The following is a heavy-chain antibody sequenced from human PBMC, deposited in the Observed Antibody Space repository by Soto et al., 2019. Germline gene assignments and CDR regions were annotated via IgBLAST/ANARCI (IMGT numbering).Heavy chain of an antibody. CDR2: IIPILGIA. J-gene: IGHJ4*02. V-gene: IGHV1-69*08. CDR1: GGTFSSYT. CDR3: ARDPNYGDPLD. Sequence: QVQLVQSGAEVKKPGSSVKVSCKASGGTFSSYTISWVRQAPGQGLEWMGRIIPILGIANYAQKFQGRVTITADKSTSTAYMELSSLRSEDTAVYYCARDPNYGDPLDWGQGTLVTVSS. D-gene: IGHD4-17*01.